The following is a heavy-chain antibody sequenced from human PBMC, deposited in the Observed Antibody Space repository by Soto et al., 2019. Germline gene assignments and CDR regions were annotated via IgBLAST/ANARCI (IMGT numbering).Heavy chain of an antibody. CDR1: GFTFSDYY. CDR2: ISSSSSYT. V-gene: IGHV3-11*05. Sequence: QVQLVESGGGLVKPGGSLRLSCAASGFTFSDYYMSWIRQAPGKGLEWVSYISSSSSYTNYADSVKGRFTISRDNAKNSLYLQMNSLRAEETAVYYCASLGRDYYYYGMDVWGQGTTVTVSS. CDR3: ASLGRDYYYYGMDV. J-gene: IGHJ6*02. D-gene: IGHD3-3*01.